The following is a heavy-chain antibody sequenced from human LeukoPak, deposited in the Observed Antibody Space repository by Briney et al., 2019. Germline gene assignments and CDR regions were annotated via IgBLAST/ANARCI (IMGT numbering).Heavy chain of an antibody. CDR1: GFTLSAYG. J-gene: IGHJ4*02. CDR2: ISYDGSNK. D-gene: IGHD6-19*01. V-gene: IGHV3-30*18. Sequence: PGGSLRLSCAASGFTLSAYGMHWVRQAPGKGLQWVAVISYDGSNKDYVDSVKGRFTISRDDSKNTLYLQMNSLRAEDTAVYYCAKARRIAVAGTLSPYDYWGQGTLVTVSS. CDR3: AKARRIAVAGTLSPYDY.